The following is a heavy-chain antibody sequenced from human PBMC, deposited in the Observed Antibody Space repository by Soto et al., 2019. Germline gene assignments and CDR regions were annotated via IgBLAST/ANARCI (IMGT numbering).Heavy chain of an antibody. J-gene: IGHJ4*02. CDR3: ARDPRYCSGGSCYGYYFDY. D-gene: IGHD2-15*01. V-gene: IGHV1-18*04. CDR1: GYTFTSYG. Sequence: VASVKVSCKAPGYTFTSYGISWVRQAPGQGLEWMGWISAYNGNTNYAQKLQGRVTMTTDTSTSTAYMELRSLRSDDTAVYYCARDPRYCSGGSCYGYYFDYWGQGTLVTVSS. CDR2: ISAYNGNT.